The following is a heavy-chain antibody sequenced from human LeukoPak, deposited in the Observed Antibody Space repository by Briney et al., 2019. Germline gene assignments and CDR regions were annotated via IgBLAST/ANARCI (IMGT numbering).Heavy chain of an antibody. CDR1: GGTFSSYA. J-gene: IGHJ5*02. D-gene: IGHD3-22*01. CDR3: ARGGYYDSSLFDP. V-gene: IGHV1-69*05. Sequence: SVKVSCRASGGTFSSYAVSWVRQAPGQGLEWMGGIIPIFGTANYAQKFQGRVTITTDESTSTAYMELSSLRSEDTAVYYCARGGYYDSSLFDPWGQGTLVTVSS. CDR2: IIPIFGTA.